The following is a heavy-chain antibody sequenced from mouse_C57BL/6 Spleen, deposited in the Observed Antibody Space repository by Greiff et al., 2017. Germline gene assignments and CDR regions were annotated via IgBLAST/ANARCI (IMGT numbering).Heavy chain of an antibody. D-gene: IGHD1-1*01. CDR1: GYSITSGYY. CDR3: AREGVVAHFDY. Sequence: EVKLQESGPGLVKPSQSLSLTCSVTGYSITSGYYWNWIRQFPGNKLEWMGYISYDGSNNYNPSLKNRISITRDTSKNQFFLKLNSVTTEDTATYYCAREGVVAHFDYWGQGTTLTVSS. J-gene: IGHJ2*01. V-gene: IGHV3-6*01. CDR2: ISYDGSN.